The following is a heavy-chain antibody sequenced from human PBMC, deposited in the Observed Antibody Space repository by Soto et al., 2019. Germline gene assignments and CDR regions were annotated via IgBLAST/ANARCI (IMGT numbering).Heavy chain of an antibody. CDR2: IYWDDDK. Sequence: QITLKESGPTLVKSTQTLTLTCTVSGISLSTVGVGVGWIRQPPGKALEWLALIYWDDDKRYTPSLKSRLTIARHTSQNQLVQTMTYNDPVDTATSYCVHRAFLRTSHNWFDPWGQGTL. J-gene: IGHJ5*02. D-gene: IGHD2-2*01. CDR1: GISLSTVGVG. CDR3: VHRAFLRTSHNWFDP. V-gene: IGHV2-5*02.